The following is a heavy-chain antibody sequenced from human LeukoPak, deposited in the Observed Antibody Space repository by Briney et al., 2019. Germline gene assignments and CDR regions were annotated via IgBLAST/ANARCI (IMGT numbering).Heavy chain of an antibody. CDR1: GGSISSSNW. D-gene: IGHD3-10*01. CDR2: IYHIGST. CDR3: ATRYGSGSYYNGPIDY. V-gene: IGHV4-4*02. Sequence: SGTLSLTCAVSGGSISSSNWWSWVRQPPGKGLEWIGEIYHIGSTNYNPSPKSRVTISVDKSKNQFSLKLSSVPAAATAVYYCATRYGSGSYYNGPIDYWGQGTLVTVSS. J-gene: IGHJ4*02.